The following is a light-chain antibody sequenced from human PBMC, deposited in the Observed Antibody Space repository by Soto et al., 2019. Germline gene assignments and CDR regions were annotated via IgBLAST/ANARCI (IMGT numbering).Light chain of an antibody. CDR2: KAS. CDR1: QTISSR. V-gene: IGKV1-5*03. J-gene: IGKJ1*01. Sequence: DIQMTQSPSTLSGSVGDRVTITCRASQTISSRLAWYPQKPGKAPKLLIYKASTLTSGVPSRFSGSGAGTDCTRTISSLQPEDFATYYCQQYETFPGTFGPGTKVDIK. CDR3: QQYETFPGT.